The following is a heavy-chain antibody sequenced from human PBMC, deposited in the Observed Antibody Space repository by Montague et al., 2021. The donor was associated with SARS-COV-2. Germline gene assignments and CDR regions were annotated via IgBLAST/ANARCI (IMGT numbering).Heavy chain of an antibody. Sequence: SETLSLTCTVSGGSTSSNNYYWDWIRQPPGKGLEWIGSIYDSGSTYYNPSLKSRVTISVDTSKNHFSLKLNSATAADTAVYYCARRGRKLLPVATTIGGFDIWGQGTMVTVSS. V-gene: IGHV4-39*02. CDR1: GGSTSSNNYY. CDR3: ARRGRKLLPVATTIGGFDI. CDR2: IYDSGST. D-gene: IGHD5-12*01. J-gene: IGHJ3*02.